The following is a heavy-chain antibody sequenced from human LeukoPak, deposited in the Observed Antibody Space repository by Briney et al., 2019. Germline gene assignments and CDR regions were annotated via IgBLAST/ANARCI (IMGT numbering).Heavy chain of an antibody. Sequence: PSETLSLTCSVSGSSISPHHWTWIRQAPGEGLEWMGYIYYRGTTNYSPSLKNRLTMSVDTSKNQISLKLTSVTAADTAVYYCARIQPSCPGLGFCSFDIWGQGTLATV. CDR1: GSSISPHH. CDR2: IYYRGTT. V-gene: IGHV4-59*11. CDR3: ARIQPSCPGLGFCSFDI. D-gene: IGHD3-3*01. J-gene: IGHJ3*02.